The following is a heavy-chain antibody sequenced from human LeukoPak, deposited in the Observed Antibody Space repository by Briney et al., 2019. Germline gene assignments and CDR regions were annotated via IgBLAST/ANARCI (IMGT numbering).Heavy chain of an antibody. V-gene: IGHV3-33*01. CDR3: ARDRSGYCSSTSCYGDAFDI. J-gene: IGHJ3*02. CDR1: GFTFSSYG. CDR2: IWYDGSNK. D-gene: IGHD2-2*01. Sequence: GGSLRLSCAASGFTFSSYGMHWVRQAPGKGLEWVAVIWYDGSNKYYADSVKGRFTISRDNSKNTLYLQMNSLRAEDTAVYYCARDRSGYCSSTSCYGDAFDIWGQGTMVTVSS.